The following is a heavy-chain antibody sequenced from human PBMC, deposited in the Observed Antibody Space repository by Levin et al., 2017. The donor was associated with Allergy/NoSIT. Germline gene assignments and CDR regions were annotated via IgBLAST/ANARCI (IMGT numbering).Heavy chain of an antibody. V-gene: IGHV3-7*01. D-gene: IGHD1-26*01. Sequence: GGSLRLSCAASGFPFTSYWMSWVRQAPGKGLEWVANIKPDGSEKYYVDSVKGRFTIFRDNADNSLYLQMSSLRAEDTAVYYCARDNSGFNYWGQGTLVTVSS. CDR3: ARDNSGFNY. CDR1: GFPFTSYW. CDR2: IKPDGSEK. J-gene: IGHJ4*02.